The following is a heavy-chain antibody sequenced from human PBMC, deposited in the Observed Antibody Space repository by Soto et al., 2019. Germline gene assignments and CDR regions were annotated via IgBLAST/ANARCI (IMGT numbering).Heavy chain of an antibody. CDR1: GFTFNNYA. J-gene: IGHJ4*02. CDR3: AKDLRAPAAKNFDY. D-gene: IGHD6-25*01. Sequence: EVQLLESGGGLVQFGGSLRLSCAASGFTFNNYAMTWVRQPPGKGLEWVSAISGSGDVTFYADSVRGRFTISRDNSKSTLYLQMNSLRAEDTAVDFCAKDLRAPAAKNFDYWGQGTLVTVSS. CDR2: ISGSGDVT. V-gene: IGHV3-23*01.